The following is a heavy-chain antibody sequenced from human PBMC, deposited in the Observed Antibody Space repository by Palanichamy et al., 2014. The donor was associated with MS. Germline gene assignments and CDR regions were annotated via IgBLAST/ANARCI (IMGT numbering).Heavy chain of an antibody. CDR2: IYWDDDK. CDR3: VHRRSGGSCCPIDY. V-gene: IGHV2-5*05. CDR1: GFSLSTSGEG. J-gene: IGHJ4*02. D-gene: IGHD2-15*01. Sequence: QITLKESGPTLVKPTQTLTLTCTFSGFSLSTSGEGVGWIRQPPGKALEWLALIYWDDDKRYGPSLKTRVTITKDTSKNQVVLTMTNMDPVDTATYYCVHRRSGGSCCPIDYWGQGTLVTVSS.